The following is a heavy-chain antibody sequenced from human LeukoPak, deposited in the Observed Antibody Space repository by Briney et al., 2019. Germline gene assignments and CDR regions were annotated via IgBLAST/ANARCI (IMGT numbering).Heavy chain of an antibody. Sequence: GGSLRLSCAASGFAFSSYAMHWVRQAPGKGLEGVAIISYDGITEDYSDSVKGRFSISRDNFKNTLYLQMNSLRAEDTAVYYCARDPEAHGGNPYDYWGQGTLVTVSS. V-gene: IGHV3-30*04. CDR3: ARDPEAHGGNPYDY. D-gene: IGHD4-23*01. CDR1: GFAFSSYA. J-gene: IGHJ4*02. CDR2: ISYDGITE.